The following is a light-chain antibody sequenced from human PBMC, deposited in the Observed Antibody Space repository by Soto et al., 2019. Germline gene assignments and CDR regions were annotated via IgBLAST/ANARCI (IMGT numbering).Light chain of an antibody. J-gene: IGLJ1*01. V-gene: IGLV2-14*01. CDR1: SSDVGGYNY. CDR3: SSYTSSSTLV. CDR2: EVS. Sequence: QSGLTQPASVSGFPGQSITISCTGTSSDVGGYNYVSWYQQHPGKAPKLMIYEVSNRPSGVSNRFSGSKSGNTASLTISGLQAEDEADYYCSSYTSSSTLVFGTGTKLTVI.